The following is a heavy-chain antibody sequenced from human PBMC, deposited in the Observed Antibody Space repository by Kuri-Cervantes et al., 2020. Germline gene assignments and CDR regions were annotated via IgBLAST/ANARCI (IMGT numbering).Heavy chain of an antibody. CDR2: ISSSSSYI. CDR3: ARVNVNDALDI. CDR1: GFTFSSYS. V-gene: IGHV3-21*01. J-gene: IGHJ3*02. D-gene: IGHD1-1*01. Sequence: GGSLRLSCAASGFTFSSYSMNWVRQAPGKGLEWVSSISSSSSYIYYADSVKGRFTISRDNAKNSLYLQMNSLRADDTAVYYCARVNVNDALDIWAQGTMVTVSS.